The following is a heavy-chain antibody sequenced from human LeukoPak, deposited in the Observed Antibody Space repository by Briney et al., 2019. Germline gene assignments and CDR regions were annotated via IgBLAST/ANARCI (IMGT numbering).Heavy chain of an antibody. CDR3: ARAKDPRQFDP. Sequence: GGSLRLSCAASGFTFSSYGMHWVRQAPGKGLEWVAVISYDGSNKYYADSVKGRFTISRDNSKNTLYLQMNSLRAEDTAVYYCARAKDPRQFDPWGQGTLVTVSS. CDR2: ISYDGSNK. CDR1: GFTFSSYG. J-gene: IGHJ5*02. V-gene: IGHV3-30*03.